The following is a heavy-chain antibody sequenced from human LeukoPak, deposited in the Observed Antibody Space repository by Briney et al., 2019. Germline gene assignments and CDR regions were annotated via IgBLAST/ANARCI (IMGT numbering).Heavy chain of an antibody. Sequence: ASVKVSCKASGGTFSSYAISWVRQAPGQGLEWMGGIIPIFGTANYAQKFQGRVTITADESTSTAYMELSSLRSEDTAVYYCARDLTGDYVGWADWFDPWGQGALVTVSS. CDR1: GGTFSSYA. CDR3: ARDLTGDYVGWADWFDP. J-gene: IGHJ5*02. CDR2: IIPIFGTA. V-gene: IGHV1-69*13. D-gene: IGHD4-17*01.